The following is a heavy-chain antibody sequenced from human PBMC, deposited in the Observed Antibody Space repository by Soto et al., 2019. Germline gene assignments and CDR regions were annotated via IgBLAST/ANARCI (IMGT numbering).Heavy chain of an antibody. CDR1: GGTFSSYA. CDR2: IIPIFGTA. V-gene: IGHV1-69*01. J-gene: IGHJ3*02. CDR3: AXXXEAFDI. Sequence: QVQLVQSGAEVKKPGSSVKVSCKASGGTFSSYAISWXRQAPGQGLEWMGGIIPIFGTANYAQKFQGRVTIXAXXXXXXXXXXXXXXXXXXXXXXXXAXXXEAFDIWGQGTMVTVSS.